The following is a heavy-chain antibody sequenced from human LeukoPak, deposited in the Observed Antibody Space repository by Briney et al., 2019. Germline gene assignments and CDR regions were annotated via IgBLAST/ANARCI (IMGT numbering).Heavy chain of an antibody. J-gene: IGHJ4*02. V-gene: IGHV4-4*07. CDR3: ARDSYSSGLDN. Sequence: SETLSLTCTVSGGSISSYYWNWIRQPAGKGLEWIGLIYTSGSTNYNPSLKIRVTMSVDTSTNQFSLKLSSVTAADTAVYYCARDSYSSGLDNWGQGTLVTASS. CDR2: IYTSGST. D-gene: IGHD6-19*01. CDR1: GGSISSYY.